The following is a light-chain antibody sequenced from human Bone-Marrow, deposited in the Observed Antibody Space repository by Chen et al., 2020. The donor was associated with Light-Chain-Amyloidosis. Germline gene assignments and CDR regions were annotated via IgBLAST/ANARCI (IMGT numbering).Light chain of an antibody. V-gene: IGKV3-20*01. CDR2: GSS. CDR3: QQYGTSPLT. CDR1: QTISSNY. J-gene: IGKJ4*01. Sequence: ELLLTQSPGTLSLSPGEGANLSCRASQTISSNYLTCYQQKFGQAPRLLIYGSSSRATGIPDRFTGSGSGTDFTLTINRLEPEDFAMYYCQQYGTSPLTFGGGTKVEIK.